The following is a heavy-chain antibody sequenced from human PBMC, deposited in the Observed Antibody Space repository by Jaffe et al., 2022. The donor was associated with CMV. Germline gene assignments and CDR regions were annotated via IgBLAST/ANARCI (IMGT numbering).Heavy chain of an antibody. D-gene: IGHD1-26*01. V-gene: IGHV4-39*02. J-gene: IGHJ5*02. CDR2: IQSSGIT. CDR3: ARRALQDATITWENWFDP. Sequence: QLHLQESGPGLVKPSETLSLTCTVSGGSIISPSNHWGWIRQPPGKGLEWIAHIQSSGITHYNPSLKSRVTMSVDTSKNYFSLRLSSVTAADTAVYYCARRALQDATITWENWFDPWGQGTLVTVSS. CDR1: GGSIISPSNH.